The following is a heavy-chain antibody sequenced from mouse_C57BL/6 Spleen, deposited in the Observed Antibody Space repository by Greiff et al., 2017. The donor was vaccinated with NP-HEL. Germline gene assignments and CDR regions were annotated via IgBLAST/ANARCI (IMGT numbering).Heavy chain of an antibody. CDR3: ARRSITTVVGDYFDY. CDR1: GYSFTSYY. Sequence: QVQLKESGPELVKPGASVKISCKASGYSFTSYYIHWVKQRPGQGLEWIGWIYPGSGNTKYNEKFKGKATLTADTSSSTAYMQLSSLTSEDSAVYYCARRSITTVVGDYFDYWGQGTTLTVSS. J-gene: IGHJ2*01. CDR2: IYPGSGNT. V-gene: IGHV1-66*01. D-gene: IGHD1-1*01.